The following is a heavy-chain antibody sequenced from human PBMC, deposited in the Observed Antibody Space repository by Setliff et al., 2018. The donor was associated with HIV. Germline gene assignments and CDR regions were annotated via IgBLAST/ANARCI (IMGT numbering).Heavy chain of an antibody. CDR3: ASTRIPIWSFHY. CDR1: GYSISSGCY. Sequence: PSETLSLTCAVSGYSISSGCYWGWIRQPPGKGLEWIGSMYHTGSTYYSPSLNSRFTISVDTSKNQFSLKLRSVTAADTAVYYCASTRIPIWSFHYWAQGTLVTVSS. J-gene: IGHJ4*02. CDR2: MYHTGST. D-gene: IGHD3-9*01. V-gene: IGHV4-38-2*01.